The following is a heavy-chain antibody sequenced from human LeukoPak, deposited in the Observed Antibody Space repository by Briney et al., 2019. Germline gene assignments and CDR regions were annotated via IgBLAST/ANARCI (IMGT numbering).Heavy chain of an antibody. D-gene: IGHD2/OR15-2a*01. CDR1: GGSFSGYY. J-gene: IGHJ1*01. CDR3: ARQSSFWYFQH. Sequence: PSETLSLTCAVYGGSFSGYYWSWIRQPPGKGLEWIGEINHSGSTNYNPSLKSRVTISVDTSKNQFSLKLSSVTAADTAVYYCARQSSFWYFQHWGQGTLVTVSS. CDR2: INHSGST. V-gene: IGHV4-34*01.